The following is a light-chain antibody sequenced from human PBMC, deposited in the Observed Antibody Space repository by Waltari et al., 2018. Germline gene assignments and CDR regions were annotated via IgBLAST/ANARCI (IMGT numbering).Light chain of an antibody. CDR1: ESVFYNSNTKNY. CDR3: QQYYATPYT. CDR2: CAS. Sequence: DCLLTQSPAFLAVSLCERSTINNMSSESVFYNSNTKNYLAWFQQKPGHPPKLLIYCASTRESGVPDRFSGSGSGTEFTLTISSLQAEDLAVYYCQQYYATPYTFGQGTKLEIK. V-gene: IGKV4-1*01. J-gene: IGKJ2*01.